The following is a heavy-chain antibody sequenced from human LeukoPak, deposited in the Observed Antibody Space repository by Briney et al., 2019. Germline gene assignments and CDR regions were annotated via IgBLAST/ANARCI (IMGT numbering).Heavy chain of an antibody. D-gene: IGHD3-22*01. J-gene: IGHJ4*02. CDR2: IRYDGSNK. V-gene: IGHV3-30*02. CDR3: AKDQDYYDSSGYTLDY. CDR1: GFTFSSYA. Sequence: PGRSLRLSCAASGFTFSSYAMHWVRQAPGKGLEWVAFIRYDGSNKYYADSVKGRFTNSRDNSKNTLYLQMNSLRAEDTAVYYCAKDQDYYDSSGYTLDYWGQGTLVTVSS.